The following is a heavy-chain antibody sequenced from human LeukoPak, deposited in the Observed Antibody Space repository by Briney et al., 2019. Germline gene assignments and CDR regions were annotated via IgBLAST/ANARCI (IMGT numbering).Heavy chain of an antibody. Sequence: PSETLSLTCTVSGGSISSGDYYWSWIRQPPGTGLEWIGYIYYSGSTYYNPSLKSRVTISVDTSKNQFSLKLSSVTAADTAVYYCARVWGASYYDFWSGYYEEVWGQGTMVTVSS. CDR1: GGSISSGDYY. D-gene: IGHD3-3*01. CDR3: ARVWGASYYDFWSGYYEEV. CDR2: IYYSGST. J-gene: IGHJ3*01. V-gene: IGHV4-30-4*01.